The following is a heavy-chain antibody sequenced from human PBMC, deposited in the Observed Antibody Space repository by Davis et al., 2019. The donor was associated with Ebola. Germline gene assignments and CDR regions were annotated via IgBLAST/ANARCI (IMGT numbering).Heavy chain of an antibody. J-gene: IGHJ4*02. CDR3: ARGRQVGYDSSGYYRIYFDY. D-gene: IGHD3-22*01. CDR1: GFTFSNYW. Sequence: GESLKISCAVSGFTFSNYWMHWVRQAPGKGLVWVSRINNDGSSTSYADSVKGRFTISRDNAKNSLYLQMNSLRAEDTAVYYCARGRQVGYDSSGYYRIYFDYWGQGTLVTVSS. CDR2: INNDGSST. V-gene: IGHV3-74*01.